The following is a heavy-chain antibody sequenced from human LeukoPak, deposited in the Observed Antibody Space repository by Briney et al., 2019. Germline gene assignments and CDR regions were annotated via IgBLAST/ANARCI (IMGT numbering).Heavy chain of an antibody. D-gene: IGHD3-10*01. CDR1: GFTFSSYG. J-gene: IGHJ4*02. V-gene: IGHV3-30*02. CDR3: AKGAITMVRGATLYFDY. Sequence: PGGSLRLSCAASGFTFSSYGMHWVRQAPGKGLEWVAFIRYDGSNKYYADSVKGRFTISRDNSKNTLYLQMNSLRAEDTAVYYCAKGAITMVRGATLYFDYWGQGTLVTVSS. CDR2: IRYDGSNK.